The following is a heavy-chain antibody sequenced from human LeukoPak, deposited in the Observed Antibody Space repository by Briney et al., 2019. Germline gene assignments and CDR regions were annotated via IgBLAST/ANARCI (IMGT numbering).Heavy chain of an antibody. D-gene: IGHD3-22*01. V-gene: IGHV1-8*01. CDR1: GYTFTSYD. J-gene: IGHJ4*02. Sequence: ASVKVSCKASGYTFTSYDINWVRQATGQGLEWMGWMNPNSGNTGYAQKFQGRVTMTRNTSISTAYMELSSLRSEDTAVYYCARDPPHYYDSCGYYLFDYWGQGTLVTVSS. CDR3: ARDPPHYYDSCGYYLFDY. CDR2: MNPNSGNT.